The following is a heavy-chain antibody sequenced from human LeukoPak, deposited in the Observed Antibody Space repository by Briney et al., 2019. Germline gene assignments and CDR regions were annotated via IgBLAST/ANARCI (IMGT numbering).Heavy chain of an antibody. V-gene: IGHV1-2*02. Sequence: ASVKVSCKASGYTFTGYYMHWVRQAPGHRLEWMGWINPNSGGTNYAQEFQGRVTMTRDTSISTAYMELSRLRSDDTAVYYCARDTRLTGGSAPDYWDQGTLVTVSS. CDR1: GYTFTGYY. J-gene: IGHJ4*02. CDR2: INPNSGGT. D-gene: IGHD3-10*01. CDR3: ARDTRLTGGSAPDY.